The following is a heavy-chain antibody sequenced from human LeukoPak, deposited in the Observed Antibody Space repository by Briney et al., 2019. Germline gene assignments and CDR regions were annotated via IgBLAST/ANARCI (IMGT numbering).Heavy chain of an antibody. CDR3: AKDPSLRWGGPLFDY. CDR1: GFTFSNYA. J-gene: IGHJ4*02. D-gene: IGHD3-10*01. Sequence: GGSLRLSCAASGFTFSNYAMSWVRQAPGKGLEWVSVISGSGGSTYYADSVKGRFTISRDNSKNTLYLQMNSLRAEDTAVYYCAKDPSLRWGGPLFDYWGQGTLVTVSS. CDR2: ISGSGGST. V-gene: IGHV3-23*01.